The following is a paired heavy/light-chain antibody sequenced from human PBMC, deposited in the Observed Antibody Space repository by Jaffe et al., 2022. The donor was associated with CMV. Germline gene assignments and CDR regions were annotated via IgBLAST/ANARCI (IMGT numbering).Light chain of an antibody. Sequence: DIQMTQSPSSLSASVGDRVTITCRASQGIRNDLGWYQQKPGKAPKRLIYAASGLQSGVPSRFSGSGSGTEFTLTISSLQPEDFATYYCLQHNTYPRTFGQGTKVDVK. V-gene: IGKV1-17*01. J-gene: IGKJ1*01. CDR2: AAS. CDR1: QGIRND. CDR3: LQHNTYPRT.
Heavy chain of an antibody. Sequence: EVQLVESGGGLVQPGGSLRLSCAASGYTFTDPYMNWVRQAPGKGLEWVGRIRNKFQSYATNYAASVEGRFTISRDDSKNLLHLQMNSLKTEDTAIYYCTTDSSGSPDYWGQGTLVTVSS. V-gene: IGHV3-72*01. CDR1: GYTFTDPY. CDR2: IRNKFQSYAT. CDR3: TTDSSGSPDY. J-gene: IGHJ4*02.